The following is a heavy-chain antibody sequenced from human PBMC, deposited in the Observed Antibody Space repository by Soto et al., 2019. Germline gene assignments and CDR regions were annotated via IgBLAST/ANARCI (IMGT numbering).Heavy chain of an antibody. D-gene: IGHD3-10*01. CDR3: ASDAAVGLLEY. V-gene: IGHV1-18*01. CDR2: ISAYTGNT. J-gene: IGHJ4*02. Sequence: QVQLVQSGAEVKKPGASVKVSCKASGYTFTNYGFSWVRQAPGQGLEWMGWISAYTGNTNYAQKLQGRVTMTTDTSTSIAYMELRSLRSDDTAVYYCASDAAVGLLEYWGQGTLVTVSS. CDR1: GYTFTNYG.